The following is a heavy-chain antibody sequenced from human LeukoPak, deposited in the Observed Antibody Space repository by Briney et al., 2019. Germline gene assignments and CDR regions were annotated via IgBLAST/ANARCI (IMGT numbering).Heavy chain of an antibody. CDR2: INPNSGGT. CDR3: ARLYSSRIPGGWFDP. V-gene: IGHV1-2*02. Sequence: ASVKVSCKAYGYTFTGYYMHWVRQAPGQGLEWMGWINPNSGGTNYAQKFQGRVTMTRDTSISTAYMELSRLRSDDTAVYYCARLYSSRIPGGWFDPWGQGTLVTVSS. CDR1: GYTFTGYY. J-gene: IGHJ5*02. D-gene: IGHD6-13*01.